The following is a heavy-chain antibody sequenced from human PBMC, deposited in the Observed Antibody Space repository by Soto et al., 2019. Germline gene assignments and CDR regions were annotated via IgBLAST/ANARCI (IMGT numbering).Heavy chain of an antibody. CDR3: ARDTYYYDSSGYYIGASDAFDI. J-gene: IGHJ3*02. CDR1: GYTFTSYA. Sequence: GASVKVSCKASGYTFTSYAMHWVRQAPGQGLEWMGWIGGYKGNTNYAQKLQGRVTMTTDTSTSTAYMELRSLRSDDTAVYYCARDTYYYDSSGYYIGASDAFDIWGQGTMVTVSS. D-gene: IGHD3-22*01. V-gene: IGHV1-18*01. CDR2: IGGYKGNT.